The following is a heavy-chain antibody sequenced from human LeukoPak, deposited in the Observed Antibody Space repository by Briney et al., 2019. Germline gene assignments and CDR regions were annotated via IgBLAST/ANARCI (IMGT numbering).Heavy chain of an antibody. Sequence: SETLSLTCTVSGYSISSGYYWGWIRQPPGKGLEWIGSIYHSGSTYYNPSLKSRITISVDTSKNQFSLKLSSVTAADTAVYYCARDGYSSSWYWFDPWGQGTLVTVSS. D-gene: IGHD6-13*01. V-gene: IGHV4-38-2*02. CDR1: GYSISSGYY. CDR3: ARDGYSSSWYWFDP. CDR2: IYHSGST. J-gene: IGHJ5*02.